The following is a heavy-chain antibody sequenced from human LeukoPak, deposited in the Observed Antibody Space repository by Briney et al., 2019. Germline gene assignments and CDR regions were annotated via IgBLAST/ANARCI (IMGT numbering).Heavy chain of an antibody. CDR1: GCTFTSYA. J-gene: IGHJ4*02. V-gene: IGHV1-3*01. D-gene: IGHD2-2*01. CDR3: ARDSTIVVVPAANEGEIDY. CDR2: INAGNGNT. Sequence: GASVKVSCKASGCTFTSYAMHWVRQAPGQRLEWMGWINAGNGNTKYSQKLQGRVTMTTDTSTSTAYMELRSLRSDDTAVYYCARDSTIVVVPAANEGEIDYWGQGTLVTVSS.